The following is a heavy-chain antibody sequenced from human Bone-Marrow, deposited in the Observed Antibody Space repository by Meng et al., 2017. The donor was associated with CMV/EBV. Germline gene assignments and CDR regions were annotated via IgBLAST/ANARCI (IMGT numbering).Heavy chain of an antibody. J-gene: IGHJ6*02. CDR2: IRYDGRNK. CDR1: GFTFSSYG. D-gene: IGHD6-6*01. V-gene: IGHV3-30*02. Sequence: GGSLRLSCAASGFTFSSYGMHWVRQAPGKGLEWVAFIRYDGRNKYYADSVKGRFTISRDNSKNTLYLQMNSLRAEDRAVYYCAKMSQYSTNYYYYYGMDVWGQGTTFTVSS. CDR3: AKMSQYSTNYYYYYGMDV.